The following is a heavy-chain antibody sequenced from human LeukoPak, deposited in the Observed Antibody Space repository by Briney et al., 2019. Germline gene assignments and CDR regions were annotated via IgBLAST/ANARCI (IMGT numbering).Heavy chain of an antibody. Sequence: GGSLRLSCAASGFTFSSYAMSWVRQAPGKGLEWVANIKQDGSEKYYVDSVKGRFTISRDNAKNSLYLQMNSLRAEDTAVYYCARVRYYGSGRYPNYYYYMDVWGKGTTVTVSS. D-gene: IGHD3-10*01. CDR3: ARVRYYGSGRYPNYYYYMDV. V-gene: IGHV3-7*01. CDR1: GFTFSSYA. CDR2: IKQDGSEK. J-gene: IGHJ6*03.